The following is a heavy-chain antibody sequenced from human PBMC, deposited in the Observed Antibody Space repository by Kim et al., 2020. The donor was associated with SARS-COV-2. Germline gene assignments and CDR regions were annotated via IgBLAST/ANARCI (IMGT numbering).Heavy chain of an antibody. CDR2: IYHSGST. V-gene: IGHV4-38-2*02. Sequence: SETLSLTCTVSGYSISSGYYWGWIRQPPGKGLEWIGSIYHSGSTYYNPSLKSRVTISVDTSKNQFSLKLSSVTAADTAVYYCASYYYGSVDYWGQGTLVTVSS. D-gene: IGHD3-10*01. J-gene: IGHJ4*02. CDR1: GYSISSGYY. CDR3: ASYYYGSVDY.